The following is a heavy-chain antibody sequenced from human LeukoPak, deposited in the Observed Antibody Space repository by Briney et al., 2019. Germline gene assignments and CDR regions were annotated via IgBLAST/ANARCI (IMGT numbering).Heavy chain of an antibody. CDR3: ARELYYYDSSGYLL. D-gene: IGHD3-22*01. CDR1: GYTFTSYG. Sequence: ASVKVSCKASGYTFTSYGISWVRQAPGQGLEWMGWISAYNGNTNYAQKLQGRVTMTTDTSTSTAYMELRSLRSDDTAVYYCARELYYYDSSGYLLWGQGTLVTFPS. J-gene: IGHJ4*02. V-gene: IGHV1-18*01. CDR2: ISAYNGNT.